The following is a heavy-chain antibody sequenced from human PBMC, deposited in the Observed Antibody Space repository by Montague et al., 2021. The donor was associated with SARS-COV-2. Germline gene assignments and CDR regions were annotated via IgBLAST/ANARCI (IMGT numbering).Heavy chain of an antibody. CDR1: GGAISPFY. Sequence: SETLSLTCTVSGGAISPFYWTWIRQPPGKGLEWIGYIYYSGSTNYNPSLQSRVTILVDTAKKQFSLTLTSVTPADTAVYYCARGHFDWPMGPLRFFDYWGQGTLLTVSS. V-gene: IGHV4-59*01. CDR3: ARGHFDWPMGPLRFFDY. J-gene: IGHJ4*01. CDR2: IYYSGST. D-gene: IGHD3-9*01.